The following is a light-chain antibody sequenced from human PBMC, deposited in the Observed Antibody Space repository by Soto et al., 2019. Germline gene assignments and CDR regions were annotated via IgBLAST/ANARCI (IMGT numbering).Light chain of an antibody. CDR1: QSISSW. CDR3: QHYNTYS. J-gene: IGKJ2*01. V-gene: IGKV1-5*03. CDR2: KAS. Sequence: DIQMTQSPSTLSASVGDRVTITCRASQSISSWLAWYQQKPGKAPKLLIYKASSLAAGVPSRFSGSGSGTEFTLTISSLQPDDFASYYCQHYNTYSFGQGTKLEIK.